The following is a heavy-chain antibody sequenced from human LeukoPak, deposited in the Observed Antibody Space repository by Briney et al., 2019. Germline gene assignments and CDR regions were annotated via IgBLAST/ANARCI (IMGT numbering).Heavy chain of an antibody. CDR3: ARGFGSTMIVGYPWDKGRQDAFDI. V-gene: IGHV4-4*02. CDR1: GGSISSSNW. D-gene: IGHD3-22*01. CDR2: IYHSGST. Sequence: SETLSLTCAVSGGSISSSNWWSWVRQPPGKGLEWIGEIYHSGSTNYDPSLKSRVTISVDKSKNQFSLKLSSVTAADTAVYYCARGFGSTMIVGYPWDKGRQDAFDIWGQGTMVTVSS. J-gene: IGHJ3*02.